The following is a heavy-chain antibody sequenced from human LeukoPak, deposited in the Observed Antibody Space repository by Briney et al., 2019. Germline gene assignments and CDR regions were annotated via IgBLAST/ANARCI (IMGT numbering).Heavy chain of an antibody. V-gene: IGHV3-15*01. J-gene: IGHJ4*02. Sequence: GGSLRLSCAASGFTFSNAWMSWVRQAPGKGVEWVGRIKSKTDGGTTDYAAPVKGRFTISRDDSKNTLYLQMNSLKTEDTAVYYCTTDGAHYDFWSGIDYWGQGTLVTVSS. CDR2: IKSKTDGGTT. CDR3: TTDGAHYDFWSGIDY. D-gene: IGHD3-3*01. CDR1: GFTFSNAW.